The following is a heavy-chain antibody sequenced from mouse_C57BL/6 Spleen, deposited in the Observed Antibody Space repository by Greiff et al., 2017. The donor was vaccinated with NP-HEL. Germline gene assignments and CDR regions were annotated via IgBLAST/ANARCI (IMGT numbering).Heavy chain of an antibody. CDR3: ARGGYGYDRGPWFAY. V-gene: IGHV1-39*01. Sequence: VQLKESGPELVKPGASVKISCKASGYSFTDYNMNWVKQSNGKSLEWIGVINPNYGTTSYNQKFKGKATLTVDQSSSTAYMQLNSLTSEDSAVYYCARGGYGYDRGPWFAYWGQGTLVTVSA. J-gene: IGHJ3*01. CDR1: GYSFTDYN. CDR2: INPNYGTT. D-gene: IGHD2-2*01.